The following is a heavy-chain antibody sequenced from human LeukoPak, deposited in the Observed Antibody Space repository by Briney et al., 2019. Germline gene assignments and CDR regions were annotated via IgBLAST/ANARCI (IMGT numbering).Heavy chain of an antibody. CDR3: ATPGQWLVRGYFDY. V-gene: IGHV3-23*01. CDR1: GFTFSSYA. CDR2: ISGSGGST. Sequence: PGGSLRLSCAASGFTFSSYAMSWVRQAPGKGLEWVSAISGSGGSTYYADSVKGRFTISRDKSKNTLYLQMNSLRAEDTAVYYCATPGQWLVRGYFDYWGQGTLVTVSS. J-gene: IGHJ4*02. D-gene: IGHD6-19*01.